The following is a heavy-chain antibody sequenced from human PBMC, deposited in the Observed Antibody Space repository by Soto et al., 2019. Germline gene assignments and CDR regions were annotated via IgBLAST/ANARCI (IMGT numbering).Heavy chain of an antibody. CDR1: GVTFSSYG. D-gene: IGHD3-3*01. CDR3: ARDPLKLHYDFWSGYCLDY. CDR2: IWYDGSNK. Sequence: GGSLRLSCAASGVTFSSYGMHWVRQAPGKGLEWVAVIWYDGSNKYYADSVKGRFTISRDNSKNTLYLQMNSLRAEDTAVYYCARDPLKLHYDFWSGYCLDYWGQGTLVTVSS. J-gene: IGHJ4*02. V-gene: IGHV3-33*01.